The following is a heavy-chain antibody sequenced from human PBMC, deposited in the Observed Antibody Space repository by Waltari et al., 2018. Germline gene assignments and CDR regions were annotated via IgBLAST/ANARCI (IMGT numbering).Heavy chain of an antibody. Sequence: QVQLVQSGAEVTKPGASVKVSCKASGYTFTSYAMHWVRQAPGQGLEWMGWSIPIFGTANYAQKFQGRVTITADKSTSTAYMELSSLRSEDTAVYYCARKLTPLRSAFDYWGQGTLVTVSS. V-gene: IGHV1-69*13. D-gene: IGHD3-9*01. CDR3: ARKLTPLRSAFDY. CDR2: SIPIFGTA. CDR1: GYTFTSYA. J-gene: IGHJ4*02.